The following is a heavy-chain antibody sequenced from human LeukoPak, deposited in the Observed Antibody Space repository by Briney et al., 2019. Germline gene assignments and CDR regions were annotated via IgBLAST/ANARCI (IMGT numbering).Heavy chain of an antibody. V-gene: IGHV3-9*01. CDR2: ISWNSGSI. J-gene: IGHJ3*02. D-gene: IGHD3-10*01. CDR1: GFTFDDYA. CDR3: AKDIGSGEDAFDI. Sequence: GRSLRLSCAASGFTFDDYAVHWVRQAPGKGLEWVSGISWNSGSIGYADSVKGRFTISRDNAKNSLYLQMNSLRAEDTALYYCAKDIGSGEDAFDIWGQGTMVTVSS.